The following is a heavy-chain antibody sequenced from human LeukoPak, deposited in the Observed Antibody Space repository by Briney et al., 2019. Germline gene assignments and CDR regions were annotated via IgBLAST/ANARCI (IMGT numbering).Heavy chain of an antibody. CDR3: ARDLEAASGCDYSLDY. V-gene: IGHV1-69*04. D-gene: IGHD5-12*01. CDR1: GGTFSSYA. Sequence: ASVKVSCKASGGTFSSYAISWVRQAPGQGLEWMGRIIPILGIANHAQKFQGRVTITADKSTSTAYMELSSLRSEDTAVYYCARDLEAASGCDYSLDYWGQGTLVTVSS. CDR2: IIPILGIA. J-gene: IGHJ4*02.